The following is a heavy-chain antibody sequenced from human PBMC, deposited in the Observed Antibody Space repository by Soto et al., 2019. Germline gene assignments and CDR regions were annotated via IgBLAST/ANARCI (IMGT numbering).Heavy chain of an antibody. Sequence: SETLSLTCTVSGGSISSGGYYWSWIRQHPGKGLEWIGYIYYSGSTYYNPSLKSRVTISVDTSKNQFSLKLSSVTAADTAVYYCARVYGDYDAFDIWGQGTMVTV. V-gene: IGHV4-31*03. CDR2: IYYSGST. J-gene: IGHJ3*02. CDR1: GGSISSGGYY. CDR3: ARVYGDYDAFDI. D-gene: IGHD4-17*01.